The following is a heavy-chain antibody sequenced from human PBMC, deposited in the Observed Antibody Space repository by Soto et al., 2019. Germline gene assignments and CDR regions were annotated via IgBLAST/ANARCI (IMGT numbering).Heavy chain of an antibody. D-gene: IGHD3-10*01. Sequence: PGGSLRLSCAASGFTFSGSAMHWVRQASGKGLEWVGRIRSKANSYATAYAASVKGRFTISRDDSKNTAYLQMNSLKTEDTAVYYCTRLGSIPLPPYWGQGTLVTVSS. CDR3: TRLGSIPLPPY. CDR2: IRSKANSYAT. J-gene: IGHJ4*02. V-gene: IGHV3-73*01. CDR1: GFTFSGSA.